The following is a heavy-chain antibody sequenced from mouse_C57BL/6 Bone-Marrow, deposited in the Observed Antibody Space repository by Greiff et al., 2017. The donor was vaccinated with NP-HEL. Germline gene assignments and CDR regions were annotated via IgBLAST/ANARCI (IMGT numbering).Heavy chain of an antibody. CDR1: GYSITSGYY. CDR3: ARRRTWFAY. J-gene: IGHJ3*01. V-gene: IGHV3-6*01. CDR2: ISYDGSN. Sequence: EVKLVESGPGLVKPSQSLSLTCYVTGYSITSGYYWNWIRQFPGNKLEWMGYISYDGSNNYNPSLKNRISITRDTSKNQFFLKLNSVTTEDTATYYCARRRTWFAYWGQGTLVTVSA.